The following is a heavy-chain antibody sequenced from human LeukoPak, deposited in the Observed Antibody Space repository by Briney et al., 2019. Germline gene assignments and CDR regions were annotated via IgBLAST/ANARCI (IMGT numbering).Heavy chain of an antibody. CDR1: GGSISSGDYY. J-gene: IGHJ5*02. CDR2: IYYSGST. D-gene: IGHD2-2*01. V-gene: IGHV4-30-4*01. CDR3: ARVGWVVVPAAMLFPPSWFDP. Sequence: PSQTLSLTCTVSGGSISSGDYYWSWIRQPPGKGLEWIGYIYYSGSTYYNPSLKSRVTISVDTSKNQFSLKLSSVTAADTAVYYCARVGWVVVPAAMLFPPSWFDPWAREPWSPSPQ.